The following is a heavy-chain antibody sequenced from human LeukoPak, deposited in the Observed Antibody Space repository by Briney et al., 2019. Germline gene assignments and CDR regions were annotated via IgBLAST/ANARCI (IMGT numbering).Heavy chain of an antibody. CDR2: ISGSGGST. CDR3: YYFDY. CDR1: GFTFSSYA. Sequence: GGTLRLSCAASGFTFSSYAMSWVRQAPGQGLEWVSAISGSGGSTYYADSVKGRFTISRDNSEDTAVYDCAKARPRVTMVRGTYYFDYWGQGTLVTVSS. D-gene: IGHD3-10*01. V-gene: IGHV3-23*01. J-gene: IGHJ4*02.